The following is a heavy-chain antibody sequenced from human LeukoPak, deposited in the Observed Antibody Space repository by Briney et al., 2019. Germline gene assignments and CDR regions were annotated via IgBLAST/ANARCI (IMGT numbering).Heavy chain of an antibody. J-gene: IGHJ4*02. D-gene: IGHD2-2*01. CDR2: INHSGST. CDR3: ARGRLPARSSPWGY. CDR1: GGSFSGYY. Sequence: SETLSLTCAVYGGSFSGYYWSWIRQPPGKGLEWIGEINHSGSTNYNPSLKSRVTISVDTSKNQFSLKLSSMTAADTAVYYCARGRLPARSSPWGYWGQGTLVTVSS. V-gene: IGHV4-34*01.